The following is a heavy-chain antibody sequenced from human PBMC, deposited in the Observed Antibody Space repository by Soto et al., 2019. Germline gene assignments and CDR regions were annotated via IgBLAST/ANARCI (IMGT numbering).Heavy chain of an antibody. CDR1: GFIFSNCA. CDR3: AKAQKQWLATRQFDY. D-gene: IGHD6-19*01. J-gene: IGHJ4*02. V-gene: IGHV3-23*01. CDR2: TSGSGGNA. Sequence: PGGSLRLSCAASGFIFSNCAMSWVRQTPGMGLQWVSSTSGSGGNAYYADSVKGRFTISRDNSKNTLYLQMDSLRVEDTAVYYCAKAQKQWLATRQFDYWGQGT.